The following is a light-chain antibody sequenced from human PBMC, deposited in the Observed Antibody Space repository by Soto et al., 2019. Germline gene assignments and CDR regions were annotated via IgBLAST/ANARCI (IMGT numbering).Light chain of an antibody. CDR2: GAS. V-gene: IGKV3-20*01. Sequence: EIVLTQSPGTLSLAPGERATLSCRASQSVSSSSMAWYQQRPGQAPRLLIHGASIRATGIPDRFSGSGSGTDFTLTISRLEPEDFAVYYCQHYGTSWWTFGQGTKVESK. CDR1: QSVSSSS. J-gene: IGKJ1*01. CDR3: QHYGTSWWT.